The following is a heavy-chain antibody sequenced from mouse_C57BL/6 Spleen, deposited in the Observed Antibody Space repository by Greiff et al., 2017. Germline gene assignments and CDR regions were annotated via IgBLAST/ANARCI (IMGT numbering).Heavy chain of an antibody. V-gene: IGHV1-55*01. J-gene: IGHJ2*01. Sequence: QVQLQQPGAELVKPGASVKMSCKASGYTFTSSWITWVKQRPGQGLEWIGDIYPGSGSTNYNEKFKSKATLTVDTSSSTAYMQLSSLTSEDSAVYYCARVTTVVATPYFVYWGQGTTLTVSS. CDR2: IYPGSGST. CDR3: ARVTTVVATPYFVY. D-gene: IGHD1-1*01. CDR1: GYTFTSSW.